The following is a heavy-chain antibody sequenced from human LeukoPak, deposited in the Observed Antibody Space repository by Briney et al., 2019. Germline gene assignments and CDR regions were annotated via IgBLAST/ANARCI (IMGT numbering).Heavy chain of an antibody. Sequence: PSETLSLTCTVSGGSISSHYWSWIRQPPGKGLERIGYIYYSGITNYNPSLKSRVTISVDTSKNQFSLKLSSVTAADTAVYYCAINYYDSSGYFQGIDYWGQGTLVTVSS. CDR3: AINYYDSSGYFQGIDY. CDR1: GGSISSHY. D-gene: IGHD3-22*01. CDR2: IYYSGIT. V-gene: IGHV4-59*11. J-gene: IGHJ4*02.